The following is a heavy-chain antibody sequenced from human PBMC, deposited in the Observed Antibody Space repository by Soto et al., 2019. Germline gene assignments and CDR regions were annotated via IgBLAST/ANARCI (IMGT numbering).Heavy chain of an antibody. J-gene: IGHJ6*02. CDR2: IIPIFGTA. V-gene: IGHV1-69*13. CDR3: ARRGYRGYDPYGMDV. D-gene: IGHD5-12*01. CDR1: GGTFSSYA. Sequence: SVKVSCKASGGTFSSYAISWVRQAPGQGLEWMGGIIPIFGTANYAQKFQGRVTITADESTSTAYMELSSLRSEDTAVYYCARRGYRGYDPYGMDVWGQGTTVTVSS.